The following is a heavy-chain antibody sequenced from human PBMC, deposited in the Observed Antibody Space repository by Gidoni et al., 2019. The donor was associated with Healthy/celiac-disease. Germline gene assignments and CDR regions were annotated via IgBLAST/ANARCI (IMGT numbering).Heavy chain of an antibody. J-gene: IGHJ4*02. CDR1: GGSISSSSYY. D-gene: IGHD2-2*02. V-gene: IGHV4-39*01. CDR2: IYYSGST. Sequence: QLQLQASGPGLVKPSETLSLTCTVSGGSISSSSYYWGWIRQPPGKGLEWIGSIYYSGSTYYNPSLKSRVTISVDTSKNQFSLKLSSVTAADTAVYYCARHNIHQYFDYWGQGTLVTVSS. CDR3: ARHNIHQYFDY.